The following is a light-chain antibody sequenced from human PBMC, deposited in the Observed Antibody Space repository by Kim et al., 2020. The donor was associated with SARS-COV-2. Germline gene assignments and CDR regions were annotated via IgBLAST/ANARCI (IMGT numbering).Light chain of an antibody. CDR1: SSDVANYNY. V-gene: IGLV2-11*01. CDR2: GVT. Sequence: QSALTQPRSVSGSPGQSVTISCTGTSSDVANYNYVSWYQQHPGKAPKLMVYGVTKRPSGVPDRFSGSKSGYTASLPISGLQAEDEADYYCCAYAGSNTWVFGGGTQLTVL. J-gene: IGLJ3*02. CDR3: CAYAGSNTWV.